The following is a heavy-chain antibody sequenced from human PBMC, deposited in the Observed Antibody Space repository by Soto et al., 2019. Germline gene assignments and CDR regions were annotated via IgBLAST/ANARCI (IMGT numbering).Heavy chain of an antibody. CDR1: GGSISSSSYY. J-gene: IGHJ5*02. V-gene: IGHV4-39*01. D-gene: IGHD5-12*01. CDR3: ARYVEMATICWFDP. CDR2: IYYSGST. Sequence: SETLSLTCTVSGGSISSSSYYWGWIRQPPGKGLEWIGSIYYSGSTYYNPSLKSRVTISVDTSKNQFSLKLSSVTAADTAVYYCARYVEMATICWFDPWGQGTLVTVSS.